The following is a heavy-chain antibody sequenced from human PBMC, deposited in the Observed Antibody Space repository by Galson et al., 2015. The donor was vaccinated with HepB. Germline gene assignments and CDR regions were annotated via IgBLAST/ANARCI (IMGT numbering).Heavy chain of an antibody. CDR2: ISAYNGNT. J-gene: IGHJ4*02. D-gene: IGHD6-19*01. V-gene: IGHV1-18*01. CDR1: GYTFTSYG. CDR3: ARVNFVMGIAVAGFDY. Sequence: SVKVSCKASGYTFTSYGISWVRQAPGQGLEWMGWISAYNGNTNYAQKLQGRVTMTTDTSTSTAYMELRSLRSDDTAVYYCARVNFVMGIAVAGFDYWGQGTLVTVSS.